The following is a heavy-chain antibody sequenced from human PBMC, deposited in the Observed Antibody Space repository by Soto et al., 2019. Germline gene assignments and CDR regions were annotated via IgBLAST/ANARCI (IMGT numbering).Heavy chain of an antibody. J-gene: IGHJ4*02. Sequence: QVQLVESGGGVVQPGRSLRLSCAASGFTFSSYAMQWVRQAPGKGLEWVAVISYDGSNKYYADSVKGRFTISRDNSKNPLDLQMNSLRAEDTGVYYCARPDYGSGSYPDYWGQGTLVTVSS. V-gene: IGHV3-30-3*01. CDR1: GFTFSSYA. D-gene: IGHD3-10*01. CDR2: ISYDGSNK. CDR3: ARPDYGSGSYPDY.